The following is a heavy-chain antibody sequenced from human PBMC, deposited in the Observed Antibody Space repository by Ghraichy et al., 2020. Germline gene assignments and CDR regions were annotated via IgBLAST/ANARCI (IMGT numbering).Heavy chain of an antibody. CDR2: IYYNEFT. J-gene: IGHJ4*02. Sequence: SETLSLTCTVSGGYISGNFWSWVRQPPGQRPEWIAYIYYNEFTSYNPSLMSRVTISVDTSKNQFSLNLSSVTATDTAVYYCAKSAGYRGDGPRGGFDYWGQGILVTVSS. CDR1: GGYISGNF. CDR3: AKSAGYRGDGPRGGFDY. V-gene: IGHV4-59*01. D-gene: IGHD6-13*01.